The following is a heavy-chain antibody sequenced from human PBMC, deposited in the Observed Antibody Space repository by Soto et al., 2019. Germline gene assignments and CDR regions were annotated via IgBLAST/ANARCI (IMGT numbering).Heavy chain of an antibody. CDR1: GFTFSSYA. Sequence: SLRLSCAASGFTFSSYAMSWVRQAPGKGLEWVSTISNSGDITYNADSVKGRFTISRDNSKNTLYLQMNGLRADDTALYFCARSRVFIGAIVTLLDSWGQGTQVTVSS. CDR3: ARSRVFIGAIVTLLDS. D-gene: IGHD3-16*02. J-gene: IGHJ4*02. V-gene: IGHV3-23*01. CDR2: ISNSGDIT.